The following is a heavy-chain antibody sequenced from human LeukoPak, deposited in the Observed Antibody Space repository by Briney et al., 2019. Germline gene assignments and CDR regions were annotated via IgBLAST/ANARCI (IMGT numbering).Heavy chain of an antibody. Sequence: GGSLRLSCAASGFTFSNAWMSWVRQAPGKGLQWVGRVKSETAGGATDYAAPVKGRFTISRDDSKNTLYLQMSSLKTEDTAVYYCTTDRQGYYYYMDVWGKGTTVTVSS. CDR3: TTDRQGYYYYMDV. J-gene: IGHJ6*03. V-gene: IGHV3-15*01. CDR1: GFTFSNAW. CDR2: VKSETAGGAT.